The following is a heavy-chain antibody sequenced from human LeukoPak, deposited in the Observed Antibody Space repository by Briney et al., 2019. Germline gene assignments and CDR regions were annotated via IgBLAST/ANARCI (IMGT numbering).Heavy chain of an antibody. V-gene: IGHV3-30*18. CDR2: ISYDGSNK. Sequence: GRSLRLSCAASGFTFSSYGMHWVRQAPGKGLEWVAVISYDGSNKYYADSVKGRFTISRDNSKNTLYLQMNSLRAEDRAVYYCAKEDRYYGSLDYWGQGTLVTASS. CDR1: GFTFSSYG. CDR3: AKEDRYYGSLDY. D-gene: IGHD3-3*01. J-gene: IGHJ4*02.